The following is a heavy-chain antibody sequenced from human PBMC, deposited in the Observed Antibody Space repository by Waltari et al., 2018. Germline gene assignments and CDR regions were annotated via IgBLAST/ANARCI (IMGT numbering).Heavy chain of an antibody. V-gene: IGHV3-21*01. J-gene: IGHJ4*02. Sequence: EVQLVESGGGLVKPGGSLRLSCAASGFTFSSYSMNWVRQAPGKGLGCAVVINSSSSYIYYADSVKGRFTISRDNAKNSLYLQMNSLRAEDTAVYYCARGGTTVDSGYFDYWGQGTLVTVSS. CDR3: ARGGTTVDSGYFDY. CDR1: GFTFSSYS. D-gene: IGHD4-4*01. CDR2: INSSSSYI.